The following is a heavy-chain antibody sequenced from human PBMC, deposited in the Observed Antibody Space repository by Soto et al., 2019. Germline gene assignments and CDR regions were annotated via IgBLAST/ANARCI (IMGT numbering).Heavy chain of an antibody. CDR3: ATEGVSVPAGTFEY. CDR1: GDTLGSFA. D-gene: IGHD2-2*01. J-gene: IGHJ4*02. Sequence: EASVKVSCKASGDTLGSFAFSWVRQAPGQGLEWLGGIIPILRSVSHAQRFQGRLTITADESSRTVFMELSRLTSEDTADYYCATEGVSVPAGTFEYWGQGTLVTVSS. CDR2: IIPILRSV. V-gene: IGHV1-69*10.